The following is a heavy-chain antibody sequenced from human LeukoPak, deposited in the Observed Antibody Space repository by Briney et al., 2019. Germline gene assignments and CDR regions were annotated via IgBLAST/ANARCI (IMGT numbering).Heavy chain of an antibody. J-gene: IGHJ4*02. Sequence: SETLSLTCTVPGGSISSYYWSWIRQPPGKGLEWIGYIYYSGSTYYDPSLKSRVTISVDTSKNQFSLKLSSVTAADTAVYYCASPDTYYYDSSGYYHFDYWGQGTLVTVSS. D-gene: IGHD3-22*01. V-gene: IGHV4-59*08. CDR2: IYYSGST. CDR3: ASPDTYYYDSSGYYHFDY. CDR1: GGSISSYY.